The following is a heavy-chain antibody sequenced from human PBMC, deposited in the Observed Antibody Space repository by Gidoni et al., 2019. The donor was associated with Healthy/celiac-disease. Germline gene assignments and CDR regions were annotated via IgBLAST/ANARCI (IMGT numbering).Heavy chain of an antibody. CDR3: ARHSPPVGATAFDI. CDR2: IYYSGST. Sequence: QLQLQESGPGLVKPSETLSLTCTFSGCSIRSSSYYWGWLRHPPGKGLEWIGSIYYSGSTYYNPSLKSRVTISLDTSKNQFSLKLSSVTADDTAVYYCARHSPPVGATAFDIWGQGTMVTVSS. CDR1: GCSIRSSSYY. J-gene: IGHJ3*02. V-gene: IGHV4-39*01. D-gene: IGHD1-26*01.